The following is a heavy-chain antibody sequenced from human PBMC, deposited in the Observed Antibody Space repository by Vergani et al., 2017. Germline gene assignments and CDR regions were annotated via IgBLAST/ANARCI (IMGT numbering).Heavy chain of an antibody. CDR1: GGSFSGYY. CDR3: ARGVDYYGIDV. D-gene: IGHD5-12*01. CDR2: INHSGST. Sequence: QVQLQQGGAGLLKPSETLARTCAVYGGSFSGYYWSWIGQPPGKGLEWFGEINHSGSTNYNPSLTSRVTISVDTSKNQFSLKLSSVTAADTAVYYCARGVDYYGIDVWGQGSTVTVSS. J-gene: IGHJ6*02. V-gene: IGHV4-34*01.